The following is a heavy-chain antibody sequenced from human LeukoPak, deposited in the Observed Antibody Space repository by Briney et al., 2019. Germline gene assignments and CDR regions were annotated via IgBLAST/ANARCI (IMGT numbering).Heavy chain of an antibody. CDR1: GGSISSYY. Sequence: PSETLSLTCTVSGGSISSYYWSWIRQPAGKGLEWIGYIYTSGSTNYNPSLKSRVTISVDTSKNQFSLKLSSVTAADTAVYYCARRGIAAAYLDYWGQGTLVTVSS. CDR3: ARRGIAAAYLDY. D-gene: IGHD6-13*01. J-gene: IGHJ4*02. CDR2: IYTSGST. V-gene: IGHV4-4*09.